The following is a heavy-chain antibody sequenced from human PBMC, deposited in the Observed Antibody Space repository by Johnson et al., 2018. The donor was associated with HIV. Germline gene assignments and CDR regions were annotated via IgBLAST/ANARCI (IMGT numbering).Heavy chain of an antibody. CDR1: GFTFSGYA. Sequence: QVQLVESGGGVVQPGKSLRLSCAASGFTFSGYAIHWVRQAPGKGLEWVAVIWYDGSNKYYADSVKGRFTISRDNSKNTLYLQMNSLRAEDTAVYYCARPDRVNSIVVVPAGAFDIWGQGTMVTVSS. D-gene: IGHD2-2*01. J-gene: IGHJ3*02. CDR3: ARPDRVNSIVVVPAGAFDI. CDR2: IWYDGSNK. V-gene: IGHV3-33*01.